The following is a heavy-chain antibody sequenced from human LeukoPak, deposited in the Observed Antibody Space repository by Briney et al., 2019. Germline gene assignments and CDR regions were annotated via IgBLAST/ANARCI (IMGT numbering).Heavy chain of an antibody. CDR2: ISGSGGST. CDR1: GFTFSSYA. CDR3: AKEARITIFGVVSYVGDDY. Sequence: GGSLRLSCAASGFTFSSYAMSWVRQAPGKGLEWVSAISGSGGSTYYADSVKGRFTISRDNSKNTLYLQMNSLRAEDTAVYYCAKEARITIFGVVSYVGDDYWGQGTLVTVSS. J-gene: IGHJ4*02. V-gene: IGHV3-23*01. D-gene: IGHD3-3*01.